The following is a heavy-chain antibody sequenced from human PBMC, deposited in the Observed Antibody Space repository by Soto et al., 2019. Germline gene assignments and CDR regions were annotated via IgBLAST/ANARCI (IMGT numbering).Heavy chain of an antibody. V-gene: IGHV1-2*04. D-gene: IGHD3-16*01. CDR2: INPNSGGT. CDR1: GYTFTGYY. CDR3: AGGWNGGVPRGGAFDI. J-gene: IGHJ3*02. Sequence: QVQLVQSGAEVKKPGASVKVSCKASGYTFTGYYMHWVRQAPGQGLEWMGWINPNSGGTNYAQKFQGWVTMTRDTSISSAYMELSRLRSDDTAVYYCAGGWNGGVPRGGAFDIWGQGTMVTVSS.